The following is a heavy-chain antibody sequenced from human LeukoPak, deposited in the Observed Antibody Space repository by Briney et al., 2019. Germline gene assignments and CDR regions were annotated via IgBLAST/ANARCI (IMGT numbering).Heavy chain of an antibody. CDR2: ISAYNGNT. CDR3: ARERVFAMANGVCRALDY. D-gene: IGHD2-8*01. V-gene: IGHV1-18*01. J-gene: IGHJ4*02. CDR1: GYTFTSYG. Sequence: ASVKASCKASGYTFTSYGISWVRQAPGQGLEWMGWISAYNGNTNYAQKLQGRVTMTTDTSTSTAYMELRSLRSDDTAVYYCARERVFAMANGVCRALDYWGQGTLVTVSS.